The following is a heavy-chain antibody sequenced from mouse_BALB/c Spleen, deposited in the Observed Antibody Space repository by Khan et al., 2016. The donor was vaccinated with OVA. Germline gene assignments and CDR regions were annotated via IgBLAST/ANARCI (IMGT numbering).Heavy chain of an antibody. CDR2: ISSSGST. V-gene: IGHV3-2*02. CDR1: GYSITSDYA. CDR3: ARDGSRYNYAMDY. D-gene: IGHD2-3*01. J-gene: IGHJ4*01. Sequence: EVQLVESGPGLVKPSQSLSLTCTVTGYSITSDYAWNWIRQFPGNKLEWMGYISSSGSTNHNPALKSRISITRDTSKNQFFLQLNSVTTEDTATYYCARDGSRYNYAMDYWGQGTSVTVSS.